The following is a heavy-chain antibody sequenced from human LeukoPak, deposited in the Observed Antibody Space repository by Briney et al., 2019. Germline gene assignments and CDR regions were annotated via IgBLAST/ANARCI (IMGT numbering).Heavy chain of an antibody. CDR1: GGSFSGYY. V-gene: IGHV4-34*01. CDR2: INHSGST. J-gene: IGHJ3*02. Sequence: SETLSLTCAVYGGSFSGYYWSWIRQPPGKGLEWIGEINHSGSTNYNPSLKSRVTISVDTSKNQFSLKLSSVTAADTAVYYCARVTVRVTIFGVVPEGAFDIWGQGTMVTVSS. CDR3: ARVTVRVTIFGVVPEGAFDI. D-gene: IGHD3-3*01.